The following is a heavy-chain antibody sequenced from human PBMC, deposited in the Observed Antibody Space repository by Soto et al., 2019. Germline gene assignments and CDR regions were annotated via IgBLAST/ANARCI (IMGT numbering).Heavy chain of an antibody. J-gene: IGHJ4*02. V-gene: IGHV3-21*01. CDR1: VFTFSSYS. CDR3: ARDYSGGVFGY. D-gene: IGHD2-8*02. Sequence: GGSLRLSCAASVFTFSSYSMNWVRQAPGKGLEWVSSISSSSSYIYYADSVKGRFTISRDNAKNSLYLQMNSLRAEDTAVYYCARDYSGGVFGYWGQGTLVTVSS. CDR2: ISSSSSYI.